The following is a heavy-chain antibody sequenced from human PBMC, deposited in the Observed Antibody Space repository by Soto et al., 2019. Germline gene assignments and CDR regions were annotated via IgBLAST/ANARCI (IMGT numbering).Heavy chain of an antibody. D-gene: IGHD1-26*01. CDR3: ARLAVGATHPDY. Sequence: PSETLSLTCTVSGGSISSYYWSWIRQPPGKGLEWIGYIYYSGSTNYNPSLKSRVTISVDTSKNQFSLKLSSVTAADTAVYYCARLAVGATHPDYWGQGTLVTVSS. V-gene: IGHV4-59*08. CDR1: GGSISSYY. CDR2: IYYSGST. J-gene: IGHJ4*02.